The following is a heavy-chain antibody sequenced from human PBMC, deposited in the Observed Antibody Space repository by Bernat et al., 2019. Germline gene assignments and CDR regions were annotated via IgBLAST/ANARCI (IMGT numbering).Heavy chain of an antibody. J-gene: IGHJ3*02. CDR2: IWYDGSNK. D-gene: IGHD4-17*01. Sequence: QVQLVESGGGVVQPGRSLRLSCAASGFTFSSYGMHWVRQAPGKGLEWVAVIWYDGSNKYYADSVKGRFTISRDNSKNTLYLQMNSLKTEDTAVYYCTTEYGDAAFDIWGQGTMVTVSS. V-gene: IGHV3-33*01. CDR3: TTEYGDAAFDI. CDR1: GFTFSSYG.